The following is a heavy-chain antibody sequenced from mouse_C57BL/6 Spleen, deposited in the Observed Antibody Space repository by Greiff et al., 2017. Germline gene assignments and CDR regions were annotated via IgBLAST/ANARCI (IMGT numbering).Heavy chain of an antibody. J-gene: IGHJ3*01. CDR3: ARHEGFAY. V-gene: IGHV5-9*01. Sequence: EVKLMESGGGLVKPGGSLKLSCAASGFTFSSYTMSWVRQTPEKRLEWVATISGGGGNTYYPDSVKGRFTISRDNAKNTLYLQMISLRSEDTALYYCARHEGFAYWGQGTLVTVSA. CDR2: ISGGGGNT. CDR1: GFTFSSYT.